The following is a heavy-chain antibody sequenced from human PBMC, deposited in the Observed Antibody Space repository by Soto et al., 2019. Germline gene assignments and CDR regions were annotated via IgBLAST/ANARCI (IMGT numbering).Heavy chain of an antibody. J-gene: IGHJ4*02. V-gene: IGHV4-28*03. CDR2: IYYSGST. CDR3: ARGQLLPDD. CDR1: GYSISSSNW. Sequence: ETLSLTCAVSGYSISSSNWWGWIRQPPGKGLEWIGYIYYSGSTYYNPSLKSRVTTSVDTSKNQISLKLSSVSVVDTAVYYCARGQLLPDDWGQGTLVTVSS. D-gene: IGHD2-15*01.